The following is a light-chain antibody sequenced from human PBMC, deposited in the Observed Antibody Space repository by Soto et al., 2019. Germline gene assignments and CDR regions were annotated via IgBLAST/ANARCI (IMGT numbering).Light chain of an antibody. CDR1: QSISTW. CDR2: DAS. Sequence: IQITQSPSTLSASVGDRVTITCRASQSISTWLAWYQQKPGKAPKLLISDASHLESGVPSRFTGSGSGTEFTLTISSLQPDDSATFYCQQYNDYSNFGQGTKLEI. J-gene: IGKJ2*01. CDR3: QQYNDYSN. V-gene: IGKV1-5*01.